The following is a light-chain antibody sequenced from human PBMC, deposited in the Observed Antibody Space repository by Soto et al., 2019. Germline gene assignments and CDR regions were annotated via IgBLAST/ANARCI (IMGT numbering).Light chain of an antibody. Sequence: QSVLTQPPSAYGSPGQSVTISCTGTSSDVGGYNYVSWYQQHPGKAPKLMIYEVSKRPSGVPDRFSGSKSGNTASLTVSGLQAEEEADYYCSSYAGSNNRYVFGTGTKVTVL. CDR1: SSDVGGYNY. CDR3: SSYAGSNNRYV. V-gene: IGLV2-8*01. CDR2: EVS. J-gene: IGLJ1*01.